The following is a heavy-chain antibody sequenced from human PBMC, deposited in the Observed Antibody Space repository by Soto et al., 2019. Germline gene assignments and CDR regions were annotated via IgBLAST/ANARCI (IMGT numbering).Heavy chain of an antibody. D-gene: IGHD1-26*01. V-gene: IGHV3-30*18. CDR2: ISYEGRIQ. J-gene: IGHJ4*02. CDR3: AKEGTTKRSYYFDF. Sequence: QVQLVESGGGVVQPGRSVRLSCAASGFTFSSYGMQWVRQAPGKGLEWVAVISYEGRIQYYADSVKGGFTISRDNSKDTLYLQMNSLRVEDTAVYYCAKEGTTKRSYYFDFWGQGTLVTVSS. CDR1: GFTFSSYG.